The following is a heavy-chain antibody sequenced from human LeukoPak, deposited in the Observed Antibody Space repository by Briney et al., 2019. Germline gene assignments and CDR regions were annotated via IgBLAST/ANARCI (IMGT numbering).Heavy chain of an antibody. CDR1: GGSLSGYY. CDR3: ASRTYYYGSGSHY. V-gene: IGHV4-34*01. D-gene: IGHD3-10*01. J-gene: IGHJ4*02. Sequence: PSETLSLTCAVYGGSLSGYYWSWIRQPPGKGLEWIGEINHSGSTNYNPSLKSRVTISVDTSKNQFSLKLSSVTAADTAVYYCASRTYYYGSGSHYWGQGTLVTVSS. CDR2: INHSGST.